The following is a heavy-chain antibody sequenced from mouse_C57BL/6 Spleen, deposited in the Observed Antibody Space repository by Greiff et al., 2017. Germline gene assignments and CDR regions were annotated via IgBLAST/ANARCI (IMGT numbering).Heavy chain of an antibody. V-gene: IGHV1-64*01. CDR2: IHPNSGST. CDR1: GYTFTSYW. CDR3: ARGGEAWFAY. Sequence: VKLQQPGAELVKPGASVKLSCKASGYTFTSYWMHWVKQRPGQGLEWIGMIHPNSGSTNYNEKFKSQATLTVDKSSSTAYMQLSSLTSEDTAVYDCARGGEAWFAYWGQGTLVTVSA. J-gene: IGHJ3*01.